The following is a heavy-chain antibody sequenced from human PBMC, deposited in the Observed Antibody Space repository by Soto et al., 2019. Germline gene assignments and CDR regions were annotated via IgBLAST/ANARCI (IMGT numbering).Heavy chain of an antibody. D-gene: IGHD5-18*01. J-gene: IGHJ4*02. CDR1: GFTVSSNY. Sequence: PGGSLRLSCAASGFTVSSNYMSWVRQAPGKGLEWVSVIYSGGSTYYADSVKGRFTISRDNSKNTLYLQMNSLRAEDTAMYYCAREEYSYVYLFPNFFDYGGRGTLVTVS. V-gene: IGHV3-53*01. CDR2: IYSGGST. CDR3: AREEYSYVYLFPNFFDY.